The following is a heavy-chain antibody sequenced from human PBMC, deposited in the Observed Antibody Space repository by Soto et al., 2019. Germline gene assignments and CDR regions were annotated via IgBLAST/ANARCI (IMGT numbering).Heavy chain of an antibody. CDR1: GFSLSTSGVG. V-gene: IGHV2-5*02. Sequence: QITLKESGPTLVKPTQTLTLTCTFSGFSLSTSGVGVGWIRQPPGKALEWLVIIYWDDDKRYNPSLRSRVTXXXXXXXXXXXXXXXXXXXXXXXXXXCAHRRIGVSQWYYGDFDYWGQGALVTVSS. D-gene: IGHD3-10*01. CDR2: IYWDDDK. J-gene: IGHJ4*02. CDR3: AHRRIGVSQWYYGDFDY.